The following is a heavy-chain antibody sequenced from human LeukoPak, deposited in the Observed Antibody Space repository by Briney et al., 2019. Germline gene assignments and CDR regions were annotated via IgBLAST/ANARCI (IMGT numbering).Heavy chain of an antibody. CDR2: IYHSGST. D-gene: IGHD2-21*02. V-gene: IGHV4-30-2*01. CDR3: ARGGVATAMYDY. J-gene: IGHJ4*02. Sequence: SQTLSLTCAVSGGSISSGGYSWSWIRQPPGKGLEWIGYIYHSGSTYYNPSLKSRVTISVDRSKNQFSLKLSSVTAADTAVYYCARGGVATAMYDYWGQGTLVTVSS. CDR1: GGSISSGGYS.